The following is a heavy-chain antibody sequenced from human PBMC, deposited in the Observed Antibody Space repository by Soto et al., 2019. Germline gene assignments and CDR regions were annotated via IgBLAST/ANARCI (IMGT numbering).Heavy chain of an antibody. D-gene: IGHD2-2*02. CDR3: ARVRPYTAYWFDP. J-gene: IGHJ5*02. CDR2: IYPTGNT. Sequence: NPSETLSLTCAVSGGSISSAGYCWTWIRQPPGKGLEWIGYIYPTGNTYYSPSLKSRVTISVDKSSNHLSLELNSVTAADTAVYYCARVRPYTAYWFDPWGPGTLVTVSS. V-gene: IGHV4-30-2*01. CDR1: GGSISSAGYC.